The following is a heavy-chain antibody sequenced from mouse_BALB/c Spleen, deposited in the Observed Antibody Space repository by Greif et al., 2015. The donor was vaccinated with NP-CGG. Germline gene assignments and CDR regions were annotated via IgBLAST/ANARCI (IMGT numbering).Heavy chain of an antibody. CDR2: INPSSGYT. CDR3: AYYGYAMDY. V-gene: IGHV1-4*01. J-gene: IGHJ4*01. D-gene: IGHD2-1*01. Sequence: VKVVESGAELARPWASVKMSCKASGYTFTSYTMHWVKQRPGQGLEWIGYINPSSGYTNYNQKFKDKATLTADKSSSTAYTQLSSLTSEDSAVYYCAYYGYAMDYWGQGTSVTVSS. CDR1: GYTFTSYT.